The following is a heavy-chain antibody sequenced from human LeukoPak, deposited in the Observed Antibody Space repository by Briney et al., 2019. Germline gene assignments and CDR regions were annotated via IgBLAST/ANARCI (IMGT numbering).Heavy chain of an antibody. Sequence: GASVKVSCKASGYTFTSYAMNWVRQAPGQGLEWMGWINTNTGNPTYAQGFTGRFVFSLDPSVSTAYLQISSLKAEDTAVYYCARAPTSQWFGELANDYWGQGTLVTVSS. V-gene: IGHV7-4-1*02. CDR1: GYTFTSYA. D-gene: IGHD3-10*01. CDR2: INTNTGNP. CDR3: ARAPTSQWFGELANDY. J-gene: IGHJ4*02.